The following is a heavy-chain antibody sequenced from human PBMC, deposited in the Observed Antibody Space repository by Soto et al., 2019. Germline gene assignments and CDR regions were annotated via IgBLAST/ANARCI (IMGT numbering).Heavy chain of an antibody. D-gene: IGHD5-18*01. CDR2: INHSGST. V-gene: IGHV4-34*01. CDR1: GGSFSGYY. CDR3: ARIRGYSYGYFDY. Sequence: PSETLSLTCAVYGGSFSGYYWSWIRQPPGKGLEWIGEINHSGSTNYNPSLKGRVTISVDTSKNQFSLKLSSVTAADTAVYYCARIRGYSYGYFDYWGQGTLVTVS. J-gene: IGHJ4*02.